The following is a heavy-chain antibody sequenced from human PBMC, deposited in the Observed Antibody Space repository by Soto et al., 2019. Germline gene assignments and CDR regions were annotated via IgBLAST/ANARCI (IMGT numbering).Heavy chain of an antibody. J-gene: IGHJ5*02. CDR2: ISYDGSNK. V-gene: IGHV3-30*18. D-gene: IGHD3-3*01. Sequence: GGSLRLSCAASGFTFSSYGMHWVRQAPGKGLEWVAVISYDGSNKYYADSVKGRFTISRDNSKNTLYLQMNSLRAEDTAVYYCAKDSGPVDFWSGYYNWFDPWGQGTLVTVSS. CDR3: AKDSGPVDFWSGYYNWFDP. CDR1: GFTFSSYG.